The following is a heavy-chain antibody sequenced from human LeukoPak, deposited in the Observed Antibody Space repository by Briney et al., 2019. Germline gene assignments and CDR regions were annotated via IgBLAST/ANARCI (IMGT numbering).Heavy chain of an antibody. CDR2: ISYDGTTK. CDR3: AKGGPYSGSDGLDY. V-gene: IGHV3-30*18. CDR1: GYTFSTYG. D-gene: IGHD1-26*01. Sequence: PGGSLRLSCAASGYTFSTYGMHWVRQAPGKTLEWVACISYDGTTKNYADSVKGRFTISRDNAKNTLYLQMNSLRPEDTAVYHCAKGGPYSGSDGLDYWGQGTLVTVSS. J-gene: IGHJ4*02.